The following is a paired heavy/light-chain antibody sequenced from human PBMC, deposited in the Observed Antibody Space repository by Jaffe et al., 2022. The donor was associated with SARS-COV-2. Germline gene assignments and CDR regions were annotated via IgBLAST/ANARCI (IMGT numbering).Heavy chain of an antibody. Sequence: EVQLLESGGGLVQPGGSLRLSCAASGFTFGNYAFNWVRQAPGKRPEWVAHIGGDGSHISYADSVRGRFSISRDNSKNTLHLQLNSLRAEDTAVYFCAKDGIASNGIWDYFDHWGQGTLVTVSS. CDR3: AKDGIASNGIWDYFDH. CDR1: GFTFGNYA. D-gene: IGHD2-8*01. CDR2: IGGDGSHI. V-gene: IGHV3-23*01. J-gene: IGHJ4*02.
Light chain of an antibody. CDR1: QSVPGSY. CDR2: GAS. CDR3: QLYGHSPEMYT. Sequence: VVLTQSPGTLSLSPGERATLSCRASQSVPGSYLAWYQQRPGQAPRLLIYGASSRATGIPDRFSGSGSGTDFSLTISRLEPEDFAVYYCQLYGHSPEMYTFGQGTKLEIK. J-gene: IGKJ2*01. V-gene: IGKV3-20*01.